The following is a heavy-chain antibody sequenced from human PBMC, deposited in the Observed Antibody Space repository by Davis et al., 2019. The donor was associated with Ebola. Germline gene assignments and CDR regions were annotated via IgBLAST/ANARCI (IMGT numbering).Heavy chain of an antibody. CDR1: GFTFSSYS. J-gene: IGHJ2*01. Sequence: PGGSLRLSCAASGFTFSSYSMNWVRQAPGKGLEWVSSISSSSSYIYYADSVKGRFTISRDNTKNSLYLQMNSLRAEDTAVYYCARSEYDFWRNLFWYFDLWGRGTLVTVSS. CDR2: ISSSSSYI. CDR3: ARSEYDFWRNLFWYFDL. V-gene: IGHV3-21*01. D-gene: IGHD3-3*01.